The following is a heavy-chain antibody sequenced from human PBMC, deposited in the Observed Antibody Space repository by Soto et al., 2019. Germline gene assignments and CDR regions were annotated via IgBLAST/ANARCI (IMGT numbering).Heavy chain of an antibody. J-gene: IGHJ1*01. CDR3: AREPLGYCSGGSCPGYFQH. V-gene: IGHV4-61*08. CDR2: IYYSGST. Sequence: SETLSLTCTVSGGSISSGGYYWSWIRQHPGRGLEWIGYIYYSGSTNYNPSLKSRVTISVDTSKNQFSLKLSSVTAADTAVYYCAREPLGYCSGGSCPGYFQHWGQGTLVTVSS. D-gene: IGHD2-15*01. CDR1: GGSISSGGYY.